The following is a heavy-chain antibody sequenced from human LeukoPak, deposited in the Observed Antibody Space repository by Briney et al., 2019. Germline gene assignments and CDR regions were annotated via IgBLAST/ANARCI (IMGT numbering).Heavy chain of an antibody. CDR3: ARDGYYYGSGVNI. CDR1: GGSISSSNW. J-gene: IGHJ3*02. V-gene: IGHV4-4*02. Sequence: SGILSLTCAVSGGSISSSNWWTWVRQPPGKGREWIGEIYHSGSTNYNPSLKSRVTISVDKSKNQFSLKLSSVTAADTAVYYCARDGYYYGSGVNIWGQGTMVTVSS. D-gene: IGHD3-10*01. CDR2: IYHSGST.